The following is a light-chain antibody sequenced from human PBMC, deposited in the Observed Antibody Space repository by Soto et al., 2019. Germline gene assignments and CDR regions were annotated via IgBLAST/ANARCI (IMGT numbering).Light chain of an antibody. V-gene: IGLV1-44*01. CDR1: SSNIGSYS. CDR2: NSN. Sequence: QSALTQPPSASGTPGQRVTISCSGSSSNIGSYSVNWYQQLPGTAPKLLIYNSNQRPSGVPDRFSGSKSGTSASLAISGLQSEDEADYYCAARDDSLSVHVVFGGGTKLTVL. J-gene: IGLJ2*01. CDR3: AARDDSLSVHVV.